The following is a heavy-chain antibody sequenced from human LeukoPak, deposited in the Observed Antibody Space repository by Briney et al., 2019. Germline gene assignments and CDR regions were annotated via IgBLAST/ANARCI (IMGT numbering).Heavy chain of an antibody. Sequence: SETLSLTCTVSGGSISSGDYYWSWIRQHPGKGLEWIGYIYYSGSTYYNPSLKSRVTISVDTSKNQFSLKLSSVTAADTAVYYCARSTVYGDYHWGQGTLVTVSS. D-gene: IGHD4-17*01. CDR3: ARSTVYGDYH. J-gene: IGHJ5*02. CDR2: IYYSGST. V-gene: IGHV4-31*03. CDR1: GGSISSGDYY.